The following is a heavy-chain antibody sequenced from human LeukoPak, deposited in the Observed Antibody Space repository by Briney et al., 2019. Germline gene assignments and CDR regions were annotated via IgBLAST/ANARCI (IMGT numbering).Heavy chain of an antibody. J-gene: IGHJ3*02. CDR1: GFTFDDYA. CDR3: ARDVSDYGDYESAFDI. V-gene: IGHV3-9*01. D-gene: IGHD4-17*01. CDR2: ISWNSGSI. Sequence: PGRSLRLSCAASGFTFDDYAVHWVRQAPGKGLEWVSGISWNSGSIGYADSVKGRFTISRDNAKNSLYLQMNSLKAEDTAFYYCARDVSDYGDYESAFDIWGQGTMVIVSS.